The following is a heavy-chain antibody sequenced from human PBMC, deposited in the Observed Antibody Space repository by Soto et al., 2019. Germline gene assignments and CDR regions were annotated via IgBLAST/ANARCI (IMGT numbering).Heavy chain of an antibody. CDR1: GGTFSSYS. D-gene: IGHD3-16*01. J-gene: IGHJ2*01. Sequence: QVQLVQSGAEVKKPGSSVKVSCKASGGTFSSYSINWVRQAPGQGLEWMGGIIPIFGTANYAQKFQGRVTLIADESTSTAHVELSSLRNEDTAVYYCARPFQSWPGGWYFDLWGRGTLVTVSS. V-gene: IGHV1-69*01. CDR2: IIPIFGTA. CDR3: ARPFQSWPGGWYFDL.